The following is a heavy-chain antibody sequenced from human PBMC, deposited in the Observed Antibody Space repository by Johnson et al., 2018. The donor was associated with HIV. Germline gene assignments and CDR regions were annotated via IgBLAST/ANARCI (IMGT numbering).Heavy chain of an antibody. CDR1: GFIFSNHD. D-gene: IGHD5-12*01. Sequence: QVQLVESGGGVVQPGRSLRLSCTASGFIFSNHDIDWVRQAPGKGLEWVGHISYDGNNKYYGDSVKGRFTISRDNSKNTLDLQMNNLRTEDSGVYYCARVGVSGYDLAAFDIWGRGTMVTVSS. CDR3: ARVGVSGYDLAAFDI. J-gene: IGHJ3*02. CDR2: ISYDGNNK. V-gene: IGHV3-30*03.